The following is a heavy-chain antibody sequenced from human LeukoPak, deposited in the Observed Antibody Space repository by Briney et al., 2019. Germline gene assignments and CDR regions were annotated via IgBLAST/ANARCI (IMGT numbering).Heavy chain of an antibody. CDR1: GFTFSSYA. D-gene: IGHD2-2*01. CDR2: IKSKTDGGTT. Sequence: GGSLRLSCAASGFTFSSYAMSWVRQAPGKGLEWVGRIKSKTDGGTTDYAAPVKGRFTISRDDSKNTLYLQMNSLKTEDTAVYYCTTDPIGQYQPRDLSFDYWGQGTLVTVSS. CDR3: TTDPIGQYQPRDLSFDY. J-gene: IGHJ4*02. V-gene: IGHV3-15*01.